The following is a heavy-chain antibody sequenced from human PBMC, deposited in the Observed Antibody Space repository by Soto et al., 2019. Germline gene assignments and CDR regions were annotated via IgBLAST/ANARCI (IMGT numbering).Heavy chain of an antibody. J-gene: IGHJ4*02. CDR2: IYYSGST. D-gene: IGHD3-22*01. V-gene: IGHV4-30-4*01. CDR1: GGSISSGDYY. Sequence: SETLSLTCTVSGGSISSGDYYWSWIRQPPGKGLEWIGYIYYSGSTYYNPSLKSRVTISVDTSKNQFSLKLSSVTAADTAVYYCDRGSYYYDGSGYYHYWGQGTLVTVSS. CDR3: DRGSYYYDGSGYYHY.